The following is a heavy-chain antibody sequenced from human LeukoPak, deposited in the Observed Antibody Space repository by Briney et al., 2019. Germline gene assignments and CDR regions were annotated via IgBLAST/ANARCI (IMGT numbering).Heavy chain of an antibody. CDR3: ARAGVLWFGEGNWFDP. V-gene: IGHV4-39*07. CDR2: IYYSGST. D-gene: IGHD3-10*01. CDR1: GGSISSSSYY. J-gene: IGHJ5*02. Sequence: SETLSLTCTVSGGSISSSSYYWGWIRQPPGKGLEWIGSIYYSGSTYYNPSLKSRVTISVDTSKNQFSLKLSSVTAADTAVYYCARAGVLWFGEGNWFDPWGQGTLVTVSS.